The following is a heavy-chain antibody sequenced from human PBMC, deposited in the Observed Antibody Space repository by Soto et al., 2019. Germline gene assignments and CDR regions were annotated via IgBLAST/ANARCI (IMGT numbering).Heavy chain of an antibody. J-gene: IGHJ3*01. CDR2: TYYRSQWYS. CDR3: ARNTGHNLLDV. Sequence: SQTLSLTCAISGDSVSSINSAWNSIRQSPSRGLEWLGRTYYRSQWYSDYALSVNSRITINPDTSKNQFSLRLNSVTPEDTAVYFCARNTGHNLLDVWGQGTMVTVSS. V-gene: IGHV6-1*01. CDR1: GDSVSSINSA.